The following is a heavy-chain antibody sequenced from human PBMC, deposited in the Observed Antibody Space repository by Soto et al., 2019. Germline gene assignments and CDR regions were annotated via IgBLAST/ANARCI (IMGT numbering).Heavy chain of an antibody. CDR2: IRSKAYGGTT. Sequence: PGGSLRLSCTASGFTFGDYAMSWFRQAPGKGLEWVGFIRSKAYGGTTEYAASVKGRFTISRDDSKSIAYLQMNSLKTEDTAVYYCTRDHTVLLWFGESRITFDIWGQGTMVTVSS. J-gene: IGHJ3*02. CDR1: GFTFGDYA. V-gene: IGHV3-49*03. D-gene: IGHD3-10*01. CDR3: TRDHTVLLWFGESRITFDI.